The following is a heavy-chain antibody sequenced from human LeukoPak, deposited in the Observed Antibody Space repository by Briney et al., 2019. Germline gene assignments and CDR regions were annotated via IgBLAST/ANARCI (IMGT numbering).Heavy chain of an antibody. D-gene: IGHD3-3*02. J-gene: IGHJ6*04. CDR3: ARMAALADVYYYGMDV. CDR2: IDWDDDK. V-gene: IGHV2-70*01. CDR1: GFSLSTSGMC. Sequence: SGPALVKPTQTLTLTCTFSGFSLSTSGMCVSWIRQPPGKALEWLALIDWDDDKYYSTSLKTRLTISKDTSKNQVVLTMTNMDPVDTATYYCARMAALADVYYYGMDVWGKGTTVTVSS.